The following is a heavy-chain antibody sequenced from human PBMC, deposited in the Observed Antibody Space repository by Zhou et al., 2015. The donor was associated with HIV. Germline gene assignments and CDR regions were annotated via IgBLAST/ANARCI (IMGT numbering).Heavy chain of an antibody. Sequence: QVQLVQSGAEVKKPGASVKVSCKASGYTFTSYAMHWVRQAPGQRLEWMGWINAGNGNTKYSQKFQGRVTITRDTSASTAYMELSSLRSEDTAVYYCARGGIRTGFPTLDYWGQGTLVTVSS. CDR2: INAGNGNT. D-gene: IGHD1-14*01. CDR1: GYTFTSYA. V-gene: IGHV1-3*01. J-gene: IGHJ4*02. CDR3: ARGGIRTGFPTLDY.